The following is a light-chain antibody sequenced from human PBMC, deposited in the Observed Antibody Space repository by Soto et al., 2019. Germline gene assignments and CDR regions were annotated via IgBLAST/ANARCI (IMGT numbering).Light chain of an antibody. CDR1: QTVRNNY. CDR3: QQYGSSGT. Sequence: EFVLTQSPGTLSLSPGERATLSCRASQTVRNNYLAWYQQKPGQAPRLLIYDASNRATGIPDRFSGGGSGTDFTLTISRLEPEDFAVYYCQQYGSSGTFGQGTKVDIK. J-gene: IGKJ1*01. V-gene: IGKV3-20*01. CDR2: DAS.